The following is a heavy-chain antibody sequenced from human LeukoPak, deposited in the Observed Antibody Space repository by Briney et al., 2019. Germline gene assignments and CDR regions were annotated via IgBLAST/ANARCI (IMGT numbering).Heavy chain of an antibody. V-gene: IGHV1-2*02. J-gene: IGHJ4*02. CDR2: INPNSGGT. D-gene: IGHD3-22*01. CDR3: ATIPNYYDSSGYPNYFDY. CDR1: GYTFTGYY. Sequence: ASVKVSCKASGYTFTGYYMHWVRQAPGLGLEWMGWINPNSGGTNYAQKFQGRVAMTRDTSISTAYMELSRLRSDDTAVYYCATIPNYYDSSGYPNYFDYWGQGTLVTVSS.